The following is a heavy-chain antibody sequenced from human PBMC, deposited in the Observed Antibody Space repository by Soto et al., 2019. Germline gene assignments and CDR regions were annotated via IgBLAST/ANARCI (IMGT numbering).Heavy chain of an antibody. CDR2: ISYDGSNK. J-gene: IGHJ6*02. CDR1: GFTFSSYD. V-gene: IGHV3-30*18. CDR3: AKAVGYCSSSSCRDYYYYYGMDV. D-gene: IGHD2-2*01. Sequence: PGGSLRLSCAASGFTFSSYDMRWVRQAPGKGLEWVAVISYDGSNKYYADSVKGRFTISRDNSKNTLYLQMNSLRAEDTALYYCAKAVGYCSSSSCRDYYYYYGMDVWGQGTTVTVSS.